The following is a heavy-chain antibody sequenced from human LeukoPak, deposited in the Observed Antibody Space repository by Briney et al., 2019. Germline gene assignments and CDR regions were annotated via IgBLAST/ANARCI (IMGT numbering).Heavy chain of an antibody. J-gene: IGHJ3*02. CDR1: GFTFSNYW. Sequence: PGGSLRLSCAASGFTFSNYWMHWVRQAPGRGLVWVSRINTDGTRTSYADSVKGRFTISRDNAKNTLFLQMNSLRAEDTAVYYCAREEEGDAFDIRGQGTMVTVSS. CDR2: INTDGTRT. V-gene: IGHV3-74*01. CDR3: AREEEGDAFDI.